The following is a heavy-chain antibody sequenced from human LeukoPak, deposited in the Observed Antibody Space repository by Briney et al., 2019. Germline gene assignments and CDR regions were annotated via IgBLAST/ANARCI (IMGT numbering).Heavy chain of an antibody. V-gene: IGHV3-48*03. CDR1: GFTFSDYE. CDR2: IGRRGSPV. CDR3: ARRFVF. J-gene: IGHJ4*02. Sequence: RGSLRLSWAAAGFTFSDYEMNWVRQAPGKGLEWISSIGRRGSPVYSADSLKGRFSISRDNAKNSLYLQLNSLRAEDTAVYYWARRFVFGGQGPLVTVSS.